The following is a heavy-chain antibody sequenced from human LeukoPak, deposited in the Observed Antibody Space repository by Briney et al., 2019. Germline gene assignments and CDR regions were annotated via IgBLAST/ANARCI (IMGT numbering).Heavy chain of an antibody. CDR3: ARPYSSGWYGVFNY. Sequence: GGSLRLSCAVSGFTFSTYWMSWVRQAPGKGLEWVANMKQDGNEEYYVDSVKGRFTISRDNAKNSLCLQMNSLRAEDTAVYYCARPYSSGWYGVFNYWGQGTLVTVSS. V-gene: IGHV3-7*05. CDR1: GFTFSTYW. J-gene: IGHJ4*02. D-gene: IGHD6-19*01. CDR2: MKQDGNEE.